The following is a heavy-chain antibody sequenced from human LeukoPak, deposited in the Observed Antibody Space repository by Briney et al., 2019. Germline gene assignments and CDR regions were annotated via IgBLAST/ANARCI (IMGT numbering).Heavy chain of an antibody. J-gene: IGHJ4*02. V-gene: IGHV1-69*13. CDR3: ARVLSSSWDFDY. CDR2: IIPIFGTA. D-gene: IGHD6-13*01. Sequence: GASVKVSCKASGGTFSSYAISWVRQAPGQGLEWMGGIIPIFGTANYARRFQSRVTITADESTSTAYMELSSLRSEDTAVYYCARVLSSSWDFDYWGQGTLVTVSS. CDR1: GGTFSSYA.